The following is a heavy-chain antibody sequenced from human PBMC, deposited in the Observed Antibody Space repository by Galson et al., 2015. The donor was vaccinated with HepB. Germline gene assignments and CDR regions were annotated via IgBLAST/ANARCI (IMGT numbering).Heavy chain of an antibody. Sequence: SLRLSCAASGFTVSSNYMSWVRQAPGKGLEWVSVIYSGGSTYYADSVKGRFTISRHISRNTLFLQMNSLRAEDTAIYYCVKHTGNEYGSDDYWGQGTLVTVSS. CDR1: GFTVSSNY. CDR3: VKHTGNEYGSDDY. CDR2: IYSGGST. D-gene: IGHD1-1*01. J-gene: IGHJ4*02. V-gene: IGHV3-53*01.